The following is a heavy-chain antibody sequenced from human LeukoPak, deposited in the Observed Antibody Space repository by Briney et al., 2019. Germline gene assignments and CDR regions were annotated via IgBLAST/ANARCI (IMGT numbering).Heavy chain of an antibody. J-gene: IGHJ5*02. CDR1: GGSISSYY. V-gene: IGHV4-59*01. D-gene: IGHD6-13*01. CDR2: MHYSGTT. Sequence: PSETLSLTCTVSGGSISSYYWSWIRQPPGKGLEWLGYMHYSGTTNYNPALKSRVTISVDTSKNPFSLKLSSVTAADTAVYYCAATDIAAAGTWLDPWGQGTLVTVSS. CDR3: AATDIAAAGTWLDP.